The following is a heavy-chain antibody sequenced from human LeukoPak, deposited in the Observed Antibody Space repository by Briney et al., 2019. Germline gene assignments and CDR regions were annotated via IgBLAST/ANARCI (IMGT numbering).Heavy chain of an antibody. CDR2: ISGSGGNT. V-gene: IGHV3-23*01. CDR1: GFTFSTYA. Sequence: GGSLRLSCAASGFTFSTYAMSWVRQAPGKGLEWVSAISGSGGNTYYADSVKGRFTISRDSSKNTLYLQMNRLRAEDTAVYYCARVRVVAATSRWFDPWGQGTLVTVSS. J-gene: IGHJ5*02. D-gene: IGHD2-15*01. CDR3: ARVRVVAATSRWFDP.